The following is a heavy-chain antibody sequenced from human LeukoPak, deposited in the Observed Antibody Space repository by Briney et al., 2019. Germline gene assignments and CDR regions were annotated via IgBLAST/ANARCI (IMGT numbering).Heavy chain of an antibody. D-gene: IGHD3-10*01. J-gene: IGHJ6*03. Sequence: PGGSLRLSCAASGFTFSTFAMHWVRLSPGKGLEWASSITGSGPYMLYADSVKHRFTISRDNTKNLLYLEMNSLRAEDTAMYFCARSELGYNYHYMDVWGKGTTVTISS. CDR3: ARSELGYNYHYMDV. CDR1: GFTFSTFA. CDR2: ITGSGPYM. V-gene: IGHV3-21*06.